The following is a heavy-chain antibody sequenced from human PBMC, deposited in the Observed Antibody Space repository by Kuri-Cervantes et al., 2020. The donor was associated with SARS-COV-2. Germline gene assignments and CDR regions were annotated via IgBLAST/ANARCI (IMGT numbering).Heavy chain of an antibody. J-gene: IGHJ5*02. D-gene: IGHD2-2*01. Sequence: GSLRLSCAVYGGSFSGYYWSWIRQPPGKGLEWIGEINHSGSTNYNPSLKSRVTISVDTSKNQFSLKLSSVTAADTAVYYCARAGKSKRGTGPKYQLLNNGFDPWGQGTLVTVSS. CDR1: GGSFSGYY. CDR2: INHSGST. CDR3: ARAGKSKRGTGPKYQLLNNGFDP. V-gene: IGHV4-34*01.